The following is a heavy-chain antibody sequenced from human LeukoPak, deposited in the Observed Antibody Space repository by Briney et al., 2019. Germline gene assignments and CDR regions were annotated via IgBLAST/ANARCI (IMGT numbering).Heavy chain of an antibody. V-gene: IGHV1-46*01. J-gene: IGHJ6*03. CDR2: INPSGGST. D-gene: IGHD4-17*01. CDR1: GYTLTELS. CDR3: ARDGDYYYYYYMDV. Sequence: ASVKVSCKVSGYTLTELSMHWVRQAPGKGLEWMGIINPSGGSTSYAQKFQGRVTMTRDMSTSTVYMELSSLRSEDTAVYYCARDGDYYYYYYMDVWGKGTTVTVSS.